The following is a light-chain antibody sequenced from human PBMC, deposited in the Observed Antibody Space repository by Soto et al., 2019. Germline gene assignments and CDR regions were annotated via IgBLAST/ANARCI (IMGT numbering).Light chain of an antibody. Sequence: QSVLPQPASVSGSPGQSITLSYTDTSSDIGGYNYVSWYQQHPGKVPKLIIFEVTTRPSGVSNRFSGSKSGNTASLTISGLQADDEADYYCSSFTSTTTLYVFGTGTKVTVL. CDR1: SSDIGGYNY. V-gene: IGLV2-14*01. J-gene: IGLJ1*01. CDR2: EVT. CDR3: SSFTSTTTLYV.